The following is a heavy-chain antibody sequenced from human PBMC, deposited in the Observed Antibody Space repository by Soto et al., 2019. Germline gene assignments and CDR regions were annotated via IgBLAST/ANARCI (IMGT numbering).Heavy chain of an antibody. D-gene: IGHD3-9*01. J-gene: IGHJ6*02. CDR1: GFTFSSYA. CDR3: ARDKPDILTGYYQTYYYYGMDV. Sequence: VQLVESGGGVVQPGRSLRLSCAASGFTFSSYAMHWVRQAPGKGLEWVAVISYDGSNKYYADSVKGRFTISRDNSKNTLYLQMNSLRAEDTAVYYCARDKPDILTGYYQTYYYYGMDVWGQGTTVTVSS. V-gene: IGHV3-30-3*01. CDR2: ISYDGSNK.